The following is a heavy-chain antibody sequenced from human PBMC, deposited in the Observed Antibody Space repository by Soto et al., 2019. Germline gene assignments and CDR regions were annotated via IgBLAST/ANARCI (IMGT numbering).Heavy chain of an antibody. V-gene: IGHV3-30*03. Sequence: LRLSCASSGFTFSSYGMHWVRQAPGKGLEWVAVISYDGSNKYYADSVKGRFTISRDNSKNTLYLQMNSLRAEDTAVYYCAWGDLYYYDSSGSHVRGKGPLVTVSS. D-gene: IGHD3-22*01. CDR3: AWGDLYYYDSSGSHV. J-gene: IGHJ4*02. CDR2: ISYDGSNK. CDR1: GFTFSSYG.